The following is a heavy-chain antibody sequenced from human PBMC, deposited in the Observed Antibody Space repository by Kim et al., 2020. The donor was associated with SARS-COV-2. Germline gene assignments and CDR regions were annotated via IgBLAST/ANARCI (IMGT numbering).Heavy chain of an antibody. D-gene: IGHD2-2*01. Sequence: SETLSLTCTVSGGSISSGGYYWSWIRQHPGKGLEWIGYIYYSGSTYYNPSLKSRVTISVDTSKNQFSLKLSSVTAADTAVYYCARWRTLGYCSSTSCSEPAFDIWGQGTMVTVSS. CDR3: ARWRTLGYCSSTSCSEPAFDI. J-gene: IGHJ3*02. CDR2: IYYSGST. CDR1: GGSISSGGYY. V-gene: IGHV4-31*03.